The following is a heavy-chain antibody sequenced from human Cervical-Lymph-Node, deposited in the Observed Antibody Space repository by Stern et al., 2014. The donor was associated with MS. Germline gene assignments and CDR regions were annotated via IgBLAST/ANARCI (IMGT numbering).Heavy chain of an antibody. D-gene: IGHD2-21*01. CDR3: ARGPNEHWGGHYNSHAMDV. CDR2: VNPTSGGT. CDR1: GYTFSAYY. Sequence: VQLEASGAEVKKPGASVKVSCKASGYTFSAYYLHWVRQAPGQGLAWMGWVNPTSGGTSYAPKFHGRVPMARDTSTSTAFMELSRLTSDDTAIYYCARGPNEHWGGHYNSHAMDVWGQGTTVTVSS. J-gene: IGHJ6*02. V-gene: IGHV1-2*02.